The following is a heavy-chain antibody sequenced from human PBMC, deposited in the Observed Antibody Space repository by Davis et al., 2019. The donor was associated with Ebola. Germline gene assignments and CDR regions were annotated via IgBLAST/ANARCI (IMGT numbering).Heavy chain of an antibody. CDR2: INHSGST. CDR3: ARGLWSGYYSDWFDP. CDR1: GGSFSGYY. V-gene: IGHV4-34*01. D-gene: IGHD3-3*01. J-gene: IGHJ5*02. Sequence: SQTFSLTCAVYGGSFSGYYWSWIRQPPGKGLEWIGEINHSGSTNYNPSLKSRVTISVDTSKNQFSLKLSSVTAADTAVYYCARGLWSGYYSDWFDPWGQGTLVTVSS.